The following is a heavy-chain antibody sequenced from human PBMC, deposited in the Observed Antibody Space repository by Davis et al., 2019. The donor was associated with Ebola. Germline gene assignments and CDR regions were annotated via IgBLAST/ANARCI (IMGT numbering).Heavy chain of an antibody. D-gene: IGHD5-18*01. CDR1: GGSIISLNYY. Sequence: MPSETLSLTCIVSGGSIISLNYYWGWLRQPPGKGLEYIGAIYYTRNTFYNPSLKSRVTISVDTSKNQFSLKLSSVTAADTAVYYCARDNRGYSYGLSGYYYYGMDVWGQGTTVTVSS. CDR2: IYYTRNT. J-gene: IGHJ6*02. CDR3: ARDNRGYSYGLSGYYYYGMDV. V-gene: IGHV4-39*07.